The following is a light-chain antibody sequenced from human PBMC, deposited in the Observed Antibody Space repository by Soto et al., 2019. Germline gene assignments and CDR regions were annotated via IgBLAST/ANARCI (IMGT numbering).Light chain of an antibody. CDR2: GAS. J-gene: IGKJ1*01. V-gene: IGKV3-20*01. Sequence: EAVLTQSPATLSLSPGERATLSCRASESVRDELGWYQQKPGQAPRLLIYGASNRATGIPDRFSGSGSGTDFTLTISRLEPEDFAVYYCQQYGSSGTFGQGTKVDIK. CDR1: ESVRDE. CDR3: QQYGSSGT.